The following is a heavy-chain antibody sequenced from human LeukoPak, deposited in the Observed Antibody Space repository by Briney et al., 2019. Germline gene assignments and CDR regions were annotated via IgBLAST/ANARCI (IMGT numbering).Heavy chain of an antibody. D-gene: IGHD4-23*01. Sequence: VASVKVSCKASGYTFTGYYLHWVRQAPGQGLEWMGWINPNSSVTHYAQRFQGRVTMTRDTSISAAYMELSWLTSDDTAVYYCARERGGNSPFDSWGQGTLVTVSS. CDR1: GYTFTGYY. CDR3: ARERGGNSPFDS. V-gene: IGHV1-2*02. CDR2: INPNSSVT. J-gene: IGHJ4*02.